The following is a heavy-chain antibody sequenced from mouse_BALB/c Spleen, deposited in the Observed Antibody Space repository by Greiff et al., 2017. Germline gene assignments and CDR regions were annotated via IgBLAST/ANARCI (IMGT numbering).Heavy chain of an antibody. J-gene: IGHJ2*01. V-gene: IGHV3-2*02. CDR3: EREGFRITDD. CDR1: GYSITSDYA. Sequence: EVQLQQSGPGLVKPSPSLSLTCTVSGYSITSDYAWNWIRQFPGNKLEWIGYISYSGSTSYNPSLKSRISITRDTSKNQFFLQLKSVTTEDTARYNCEREGFRITDDWGEGTTVTVSS. CDR2: ISYSGST. D-gene: IGHD2-4*01.